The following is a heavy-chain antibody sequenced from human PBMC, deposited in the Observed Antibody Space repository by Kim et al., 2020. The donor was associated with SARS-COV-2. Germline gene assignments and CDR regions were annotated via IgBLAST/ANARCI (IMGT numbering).Heavy chain of an antibody. CDR1: GFTFRNYA. D-gene: IGHD1-26*01. CDR3: AKDHYSGRSGWYGPYYGMDV. J-gene: IGHJ6*02. CDR2: ISGIGRRI. Sequence: GGSLRLSCAGSGFTFRNYALSWVRQAPGKGLQWVSVISGIGRRIYYADSVKGRFTISRDNSKNTIYLHMNSLRAEDTALYYCAKDHYSGRSGWYGPYYGMDVWGQGTTVTVSS. V-gene: IGHV3-23*01.